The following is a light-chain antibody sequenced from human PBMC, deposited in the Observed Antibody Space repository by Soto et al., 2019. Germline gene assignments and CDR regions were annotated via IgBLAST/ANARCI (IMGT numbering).Light chain of an antibody. CDR3: QQYNGYSHS. J-gene: IGKJ2*01. Sequence: DIHITQSPATLSASVGDRFTITCRADQSITRWLAWFQQKPGKAPSLLIYDATNLQPGVPSRFSGSGSGTEFTLTISSLQPDDFATYYCQQYNGYSHSFGQGTKVDIK. CDR1: QSITRW. CDR2: DAT. V-gene: IGKV1-5*01.